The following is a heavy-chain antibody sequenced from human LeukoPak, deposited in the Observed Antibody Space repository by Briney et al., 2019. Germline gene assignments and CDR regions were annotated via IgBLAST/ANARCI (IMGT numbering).Heavy chain of an antibody. V-gene: IGHV1-2*06. J-gene: IGHJ4*02. Sequence: GASVKVSCRASGYTFTGYHIHWVRQAPGQGLEWMGRINPNSGDTNYAQKLQGRVTMTTDTSTSTAYMELRSLRSDDTAVYYCARLYGSGSYYNDYWGQGTLVTVSS. D-gene: IGHD3-10*01. CDR3: ARLYGSGSYYNDY. CDR2: INPNSGDT. CDR1: GYTFTGYH.